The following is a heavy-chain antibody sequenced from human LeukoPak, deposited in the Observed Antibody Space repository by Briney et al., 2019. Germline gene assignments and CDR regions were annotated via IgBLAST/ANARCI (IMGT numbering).Heavy chain of an antibody. J-gene: IGHJ4*02. CDR3: ARDEAGTFDY. D-gene: IGHD6-19*01. Sequence: GGSLRLSCAASGFTFSSYSMNWVRQAPGKGLEWVSSISSSSSYIYYAASVKGRFTISRDNAKNSLYLQMNSLRAEDTAVYYCARDEAGTFDYWGQGTLVTVSS. CDR1: GFTFSSYS. CDR2: ISSSSSYI. V-gene: IGHV3-21*01.